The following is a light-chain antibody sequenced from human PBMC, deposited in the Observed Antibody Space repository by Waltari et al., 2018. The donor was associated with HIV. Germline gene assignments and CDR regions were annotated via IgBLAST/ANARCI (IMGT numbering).Light chain of an antibody. Sequence: QSVLTQPPSASGTPGQRVTFSCSGSSSNIGSNTVNWYQQFPGATPKLPIYTNNPRPPGVPARCSGAKSAASASLAISGLQSEDEADDYYAVWDDSLNGYVFGPGTKVTVL. CDR1: SSNIGSNT. CDR2: TNN. J-gene: IGLJ1*01. CDR3: AVWDDSLNGYV. V-gene: IGLV1-44*01.